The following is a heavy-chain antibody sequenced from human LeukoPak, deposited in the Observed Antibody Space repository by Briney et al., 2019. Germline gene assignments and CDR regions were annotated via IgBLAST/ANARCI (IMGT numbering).Heavy chain of an antibody. CDR3: ARDAGIAVAGTSNYYYYMDV. CDR1: GYTFTGYY. Sequence: GASVKVSCKASGYTFTGYYMHWVRQAPGQGLEWMGWINPNSGGTNYAQKFQGRVTMTRDTSISTAYMELSRLRSDDTAVYYCARDAGIAVAGTSNYYYYMDVWGKGTTVTISS. D-gene: IGHD6-19*01. CDR2: INPNSGGT. V-gene: IGHV1-2*02. J-gene: IGHJ6*03.